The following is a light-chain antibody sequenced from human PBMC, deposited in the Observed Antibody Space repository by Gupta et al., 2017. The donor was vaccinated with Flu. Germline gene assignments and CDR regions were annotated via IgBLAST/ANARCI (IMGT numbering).Light chain of an antibody. J-gene: IGLJ1*01. V-gene: IGLV2-14*01. CDR2: EVS. CDR3: SSYTSTITHV. CDR1: SSDVGGYNY. Sequence: QSALTQPASVSGSPGQSITISCTGTSSDVGGYNYVSWYQQHPGKAPKLIIYEVSTRPSGISNRFSGSKSGNTASLIISALQAEDEADYYCSSYTSTITHVFGTGTKVTVL.